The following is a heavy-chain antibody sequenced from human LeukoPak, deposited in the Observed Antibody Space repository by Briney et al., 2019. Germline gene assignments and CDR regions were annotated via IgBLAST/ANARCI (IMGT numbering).Heavy chain of an antibody. CDR2: IYYSGST. J-gene: IGHJ4*02. CDR3: ARGYGSGWYGIGNY. CDR1: GGSISSSSYY. Sequence: SETLSLTCTVSGGSISSSSYYWGWIRQPPGKGLEWIGSIYYSGSTNYNPSLKSRVTISVDTSKNQFSLKLSSVTAADTAVYYCARGYGSGWYGIGNYWGQGTLVTVSS. D-gene: IGHD6-19*01. V-gene: IGHV4-39*07.